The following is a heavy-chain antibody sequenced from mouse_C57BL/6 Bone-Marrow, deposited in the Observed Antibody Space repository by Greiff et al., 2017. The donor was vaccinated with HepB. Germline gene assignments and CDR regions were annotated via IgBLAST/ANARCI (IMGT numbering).Heavy chain of an antibody. D-gene: IGHD1-1*01. CDR3: AREPYYYGNYFDY. CDR1: GYTFTSYG. Sequence: VQLVESGAELARPGASVKLSCKASGYTFTSYGISWVKQRTGQGLEWIGEIYPRSGNTYYNEKFKGKATLTADKSSSTAYMELRSLTSEDSAVYFCAREPYYYGNYFDYWGQGTTLTVSS. J-gene: IGHJ2*01. V-gene: IGHV1-81*01. CDR2: IYPRSGNT.